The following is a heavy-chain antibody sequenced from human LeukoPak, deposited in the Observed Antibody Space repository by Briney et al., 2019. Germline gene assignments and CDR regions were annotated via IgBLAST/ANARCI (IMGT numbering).Heavy chain of an antibody. V-gene: IGHV3-73*01. CDR1: GFTFSGSA. D-gene: IGHD2-8*02. CDR2: IRSKANSYAT. J-gene: IGHJ5*02. Sequence: GGSLRLSCAASGFTFSGSAMHWVRQASGKGLEWVGRIRSKANSYATAYAASVKGRFTISRDDSKNTAYLQMNSLKTEDTAVYYCTRTGPGVNWFDPWGQGTLVTVSS. CDR3: TRTGPGVNWFDP.